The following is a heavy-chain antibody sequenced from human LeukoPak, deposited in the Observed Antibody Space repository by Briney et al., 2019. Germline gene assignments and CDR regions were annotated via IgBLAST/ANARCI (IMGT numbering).Heavy chain of an antibody. CDR2: ISGSGSTI. Sequence: PGGSLRLSCVASGFIFSDYYMAWIRQSPGKGLEWVSYISGSGSTISYADSVKGRFTISRDNAKNSLYLQMNSLRPEDTAMYYCARDWNHLLYNWYDSWGQGTLVTVSS. J-gene: IGHJ5*01. D-gene: IGHD2-2*02. CDR1: GFIFSDYY. CDR3: ARDWNHLLYNWYDS. V-gene: IGHV3-11*01.